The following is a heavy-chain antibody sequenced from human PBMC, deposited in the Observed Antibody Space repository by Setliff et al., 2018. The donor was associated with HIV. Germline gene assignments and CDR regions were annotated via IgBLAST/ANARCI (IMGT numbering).Heavy chain of an antibody. CDR2: IRSKAYGGTT. Sequence: SLRLSCPASGFSFGDHAMTWVRQAPGKGLEHIGFIRSKAYGGTTEYAASVKGRFTISRDDSKSIAYLQMNSLKTEDTAVYYCTRDLGGPFDYWGQGTLVTVSS. CDR1: GFSFGDHA. J-gene: IGHJ4*02. D-gene: IGHD3-16*01. V-gene: IGHV3-49*04. CDR3: TRDLGGPFDY.